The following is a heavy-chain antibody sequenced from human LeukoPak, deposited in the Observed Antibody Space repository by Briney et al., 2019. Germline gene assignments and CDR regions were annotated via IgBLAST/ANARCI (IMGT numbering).Heavy chain of an antibody. CDR1: GFTFSTYT. Sequence: GGSLRLSCSASGFTFSTYTMSWVGQAQGKGLEWVSAILGSGAATFYGDSVKGRFTISRDNSKNTLYLQMNSLRAEDTALYYCAKDESVVGANYFDSWGQGTLVTVSS. CDR3: AKDESVVGANYFDS. V-gene: IGHV3-23*01. J-gene: IGHJ4*02. CDR2: ILGSGAAT. D-gene: IGHD1-26*01.